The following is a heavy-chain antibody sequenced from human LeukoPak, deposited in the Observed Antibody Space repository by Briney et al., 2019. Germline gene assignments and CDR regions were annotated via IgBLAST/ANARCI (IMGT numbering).Heavy chain of an antibody. V-gene: IGHV3-13*01. CDR1: GFTFSSYD. CDR2: IGTAGDT. CDR3: VRGRRSYGFDH. D-gene: IGHD3-16*01. Sequence: GGSLRLSCAASGFTFSSYDMHWVRQATGKGLEWVSAIGTAGDTYYPGSVKGRFTISRETAKNSLYLQMAGLRDEDTAVYYCVRGRRSYGFDHWGQGTLVTVSS. J-gene: IGHJ4*02.